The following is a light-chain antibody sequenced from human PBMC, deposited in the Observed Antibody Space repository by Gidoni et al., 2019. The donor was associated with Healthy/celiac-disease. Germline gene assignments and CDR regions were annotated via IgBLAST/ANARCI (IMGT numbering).Light chain of an antibody. CDR1: SSDVGGYNY. V-gene: IGLV2-14*03. CDR2: DVS. CDR3: SSYTSSSTPYV. J-gene: IGLJ1*01. Sequence: QSALTQTPSVSGSPGQSITIPCTGTSSDVGGYNYVSWYQQHPGKAPKLMIYDVSNRPSGVSNRFSGSKSGNTASLTISGLQAEDEADYYCSSYTSSSTPYVFGTGTKVTVL.